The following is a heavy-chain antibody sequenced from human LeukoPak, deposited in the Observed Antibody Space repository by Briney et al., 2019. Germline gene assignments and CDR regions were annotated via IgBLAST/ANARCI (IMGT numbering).Heavy chain of an antibody. CDR2: ISGSGGST. CDR1: GFTFSSYA. J-gene: IGHJ3*02. CDR3: ARDFGSNGDFHAFDI. Sequence: GGSLRLSCAASGFTFSSYAMAWVRQAPGKGLEWVSAISGSGGSTYYADSVKGRFTISRDNAKNSPYLQMNSLRAEDTAVYYCARDFGSNGDFHAFDIWGQGTMVTVSS. D-gene: IGHD4-17*01. V-gene: IGHV3-23*01.